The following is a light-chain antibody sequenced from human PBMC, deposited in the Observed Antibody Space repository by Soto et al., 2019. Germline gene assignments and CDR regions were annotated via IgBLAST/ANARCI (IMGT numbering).Light chain of an antibody. Sequence: EVVLTQSPGTLSLSAGERATLFCRASESVASNYLAWYQQKPGQAPRLLIYGASSRATGIPDRFSGSGSGTDFTLTISRLEPEDFAVFYCQQYGGSPWTFGQGTKVDIK. CDR2: GAS. CDR3: QQYGGSPWT. V-gene: IGKV3-20*01. CDR1: ESVASNY. J-gene: IGKJ1*01.